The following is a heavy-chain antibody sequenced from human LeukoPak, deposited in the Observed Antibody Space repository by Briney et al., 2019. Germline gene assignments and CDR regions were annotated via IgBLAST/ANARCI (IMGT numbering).Heavy chain of an antibody. V-gene: IGHV3-53*01. CDR1: GFTVSSNY. CDR2: IYSGGST. D-gene: IGHD3-9*01. J-gene: IGHJ3*02. CDR3: ARYDILDGYHDTFDI. Sequence: GGSLRLSCAASGFTVSSNYMSWVRQAPGKGLEWVSVIYSGGSTYYADSVKGRFTISRDNSKNTLYLQMNSLRAEDTAVYYCARYDILDGYHDTFDIWGQGTMVTVSS.